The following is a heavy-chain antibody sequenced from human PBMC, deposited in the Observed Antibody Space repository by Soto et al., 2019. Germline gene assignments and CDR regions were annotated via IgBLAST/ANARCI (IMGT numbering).Heavy chain of an antibody. D-gene: IGHD6-6*01. Sequence: ASGKVCCEASGYTFTSYGINWVRQAPGQGLEWMGWISPNNGNTNYAQKYQGRVTMTTDTSTSTAYLELRSLTSDDTAVYYCARAPLSSPSAGSSVYWGQGTLVTVSS. CDR3: ARAPLSSPSAGSSVY. CDR1: GYTFTSYG. J-gene: IGHJ4*02. CDR2: ISPNNGNT. V-gene: IGHV1-18*04.